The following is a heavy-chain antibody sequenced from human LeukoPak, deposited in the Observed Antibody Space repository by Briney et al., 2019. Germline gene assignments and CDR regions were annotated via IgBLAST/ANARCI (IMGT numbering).Heavy chain of an antibody. V-gene: IGHV3-74*01. CDR3: ARDWYSGFYY. CDR2: INSDGSST. J-gene: IGHJ4*02. D-gene: IGHD3-3*01. CDR1: GFTFSSHW. Sequence: GGSLRLSCAASGFTFSSHWMHWVRQTPGKGLECVSRINSDGSSTSYADSVKGRFTISRDNAKNTLYLQMNSLRAEDTAVFYCARDWYSGFYYRGQGTLGNVFS.